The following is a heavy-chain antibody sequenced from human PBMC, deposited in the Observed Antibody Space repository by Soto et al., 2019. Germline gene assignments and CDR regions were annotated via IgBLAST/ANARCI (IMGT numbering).Heavy chain of an antibody. V-gene: IGHV4-59*01. Sequence: QVQLQESGPGLVKPSETLSLTCTVSGGSIRSYYWSWIRQPPGKRLEWIGYIYYSGSTNYNPSLKGRVTISVDTSKNQFSLKLSSVTAADTAVYYCVRSNHFDYWGQGSLVAVSS. CDR1: GGSIRSYY. J-gene: IGHJ4*02. CDR3: VRSNHFDY. CDR2: IYYSGST.